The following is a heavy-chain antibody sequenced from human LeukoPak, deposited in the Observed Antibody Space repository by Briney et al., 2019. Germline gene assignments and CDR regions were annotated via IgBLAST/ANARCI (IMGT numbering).Heavy chain of an antibody. CDR3: ARDRTTEVTPLKY. Sequence: PGGSLRLSCAASGFTFSDYYMSWIRQAPGKGLEWVSYISRSGSHIYYADSVKGRFTISRDDAKNSLYLQMDSLRVEDTAVYYCARDRTTEVTPLKYWGQGPLVTVSS. CDR1: GFTFSDYY. J-gene: IGHJ4*02. D-gene: IGHD4-23*01. CDR2: ISRSGSHI. V-gene: IGHV3-11*01.